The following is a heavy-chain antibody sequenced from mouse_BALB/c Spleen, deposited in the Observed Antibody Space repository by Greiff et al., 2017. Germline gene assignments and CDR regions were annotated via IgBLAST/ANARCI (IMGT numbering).Heavy chain of an antibody. V-gene: IGHV1-54*01. CDR3: ARGTLFDY. J-gene: IGHJ2*01. Sequence: VQLQESGAELVRPGTSVKVSCKASGYAFTNYLIEWVKQRPGQGLEWIGVINPGSGGTNYNEKFKGKATLTADKSSSTAYMQLSSLTSDDSAVYFCARGTLFDYWGQGTTLTVSS. CDR1: GYAFTNYL. CDR2: INPGSGGT. D-gene: IGHD3-3*01.